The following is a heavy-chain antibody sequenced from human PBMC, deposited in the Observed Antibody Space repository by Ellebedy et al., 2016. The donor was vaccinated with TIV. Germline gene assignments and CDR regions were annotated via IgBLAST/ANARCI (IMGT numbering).Heavy chain of an antibody. Sequence: MPSETLSLTCTVSGGSISSYYWSWIRQPPGKGLEWIGYIYYSGSTNYNPSLKSRVTISVDTSKNQFSLKLGSVTAADTAVYYCARRSGSYWGWFDPWGQGTLVTVSS. CDR1: GGSISSYY. V-gene: IGHV4-59*08. CDR3: ARRSGSYWGWFDP. J-gene: IGHJ5*02. CDR2: IYYSGST. D-gene: IGHD1-26*01.